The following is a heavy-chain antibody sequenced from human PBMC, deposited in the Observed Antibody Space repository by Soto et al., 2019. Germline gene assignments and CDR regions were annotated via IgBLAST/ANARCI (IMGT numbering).Heavy chain of an antibody. V-gene: IGHV3-74*01. Sequence: EVQLVESGGGLVQPGGSLRLSCAASGFTFSNNWMHWVRQAPGKGPVWVSRINSDGSSTYYADSVKGRFTISRDNAKNALYLQVYSLRADDPAVYYCASGGRAVHWGQGTLVTVSS. CDR2: INSDGSST. CDR3: ASGGRAVH. CDR1: GFTFSNNW. D-gene: IGHD6-19*01. J-gene: IGHJ4*02.